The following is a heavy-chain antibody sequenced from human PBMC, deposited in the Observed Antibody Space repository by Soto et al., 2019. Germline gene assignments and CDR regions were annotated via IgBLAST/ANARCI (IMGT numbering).Heavy chain of an antibody. CDR1: GFTFSSYG. Sequence: GGSLRLSCAASGFTFSSYGMHWVRQAPGKGLEWVAVIWYDGSNKFYADSVKGRFTISRDISKNTLYLQMNSLRAEDTAVYYCARVPDYGDYEALDYWGQGTLVTVSS. CDR3: ARVPDYGDYEALDY. J-gene: IGHJ4*02. CDR2: IWYDGSNK. V-gene: IGHV3-33*01. D-gene: IGHD4-17*01.